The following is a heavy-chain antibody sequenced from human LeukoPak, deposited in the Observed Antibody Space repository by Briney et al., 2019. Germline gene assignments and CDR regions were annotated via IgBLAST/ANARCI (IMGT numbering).Heavy chain of an antibody. CDR3: ARDSTVNTFEY. D-gene: IGHD2-21*02. CDR2: IYYSGST. J-gene: IGHJ4*02. Sequence: SETLSLTCTVSGGSISSYYWSWIRQPPGKGLEWIGYIYYSGSTNYNPSLKSRVTISVDTSKNQFSLKLSSVTAADTAVYYCARDSTVNTFEYWGQGTLVTVSS. CDR1: GGSISSYY. V-gene: IGHV4-59*01.